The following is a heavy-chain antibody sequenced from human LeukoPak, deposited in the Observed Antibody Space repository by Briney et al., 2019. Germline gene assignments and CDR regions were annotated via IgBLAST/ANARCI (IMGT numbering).Heavy chain of an antibody. J-gene: IGHJ4*02. CDR1: GVSFADYY. Sequence: PSETLSLTCAVSGVSFADYYWSWVRQTPGKGLEWIGEINHSGYTNDSPSLKSRVTLSIDTSRKQFSLNLRSVTVADTGIYYCTRMTAEHDYWGQGTLVTVSS. V-gene: IGHV4-34*01. D-gene: IGHD2-21*02. CDR2: INHSGYT. CDR3: TRMTAEHDY.